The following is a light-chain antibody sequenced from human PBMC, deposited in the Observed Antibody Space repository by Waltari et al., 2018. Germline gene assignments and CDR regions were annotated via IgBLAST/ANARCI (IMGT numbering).Light chain of an antibody. CDR3: QQRSNWPSLYT. Sequence: EIVLTQSPATLSLSPGERATLSCRASQSVSSYLAWYQQKPGRAPRLLIYDASNRATGIPARFSGSGSGTDFTLTISSLEPEDFAVYYCQQRSNWPSLYTFGQGTKLEI. CDR2: DAS. V-gene: IGKV3-11*01. CDR1: QSVSSY. J-gene: IGKJ2*01.